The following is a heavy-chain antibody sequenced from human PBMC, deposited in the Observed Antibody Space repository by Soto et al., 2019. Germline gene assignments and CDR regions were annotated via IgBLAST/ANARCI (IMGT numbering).Heavy chain of an antibody. Sequence: SETLSLTCSVSGVSISNLDYFWAWIRQPPGQALEYIGYIYKSATTYYNPSFESRVAISVDTSKSQFSLNVTSVTAADTAVYFCARGRYCLTGRCFPNWFDSWGQGALVTVSS. CDR2: IYKSATT. CDR3: ARGRYCLTGRCFPNWFDS. CDR1: GVSISNLDYF. J-gene: IGHJ5*01. D-gene: IGHD7-27*01. V-gene: IGHV4-30-4*01.